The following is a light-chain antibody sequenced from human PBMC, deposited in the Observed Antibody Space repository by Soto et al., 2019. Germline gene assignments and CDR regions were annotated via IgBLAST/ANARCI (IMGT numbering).Light chain of an antibody. J-gene: IGKJ3*01. CDR1: QSISSY. CDR3: QQSYSTPVT. V-gene: IGKV1-39*01. Sequence: DIQMTQSPSSLSASVGDRVTITCLASQSISSYLNWYQQKPGKAPKLLIYAASSLQSGVPSRFSGSGSGTEFTPTISSLQPEDFATCYCQQSYSTPVTFGPGTKVDIK. CDR2: AAS.